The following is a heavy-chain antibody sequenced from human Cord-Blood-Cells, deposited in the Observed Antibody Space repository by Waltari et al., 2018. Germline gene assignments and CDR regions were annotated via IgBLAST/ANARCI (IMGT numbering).Heavy chain of an antibody. Sequence: QVQLVQSGAEVKKPGSSVKVSCKASGGTFSSYAISWVRQAPGQGLEWMGGIIPILGIANYAQKFQGRVTITVDKSTSTAYMELSSLRSEDTAVYYCARDRVTGDAFDIWGQGTMVTVSS. D-gene: IGHD7-27*01. CDR3: ARDRVTGDAFDI. CDR1: GGTFSSYA. CDR2: IIPILGIA. V-gene: IGHV1-69*10. J-gene: IGHJ3*02.